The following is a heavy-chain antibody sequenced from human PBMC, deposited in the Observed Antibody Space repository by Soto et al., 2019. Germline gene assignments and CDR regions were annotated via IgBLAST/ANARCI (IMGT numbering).Heavy chain of an antibody. CDR3: AISRIAAAAMANWFDP. D-gene: IGHD6-13*01. CDR1: GGTFSSYA. Sequence: QVQLVQSGAEVKKPGSSVKVSCKASGGTFSSYAISWVRQAPGQGLEWMGGIIPIFATSNYAQKFQGRVTITADESTSTAYMELSSLRSEDTAVYYCAISRIAAAAMANWFDPWGQGTLVTVSS. CDR2: IIPIFATS. J-gene: IGHJ5*02. V-gene: IGHV1-69*01.